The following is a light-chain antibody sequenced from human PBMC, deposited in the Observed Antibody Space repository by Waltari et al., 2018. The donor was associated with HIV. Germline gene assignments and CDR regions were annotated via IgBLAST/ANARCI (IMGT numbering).Light chain of an antibody. CDR3: QVWDSTSDHVL. CDR1: NIERKS. Sequence: SSLLTQTPSVSVAPGKTARITCGGKNIERKSVQWYQQKPGQAPLLVIYYDTDRPSGIPERFSVSNSGNTATLTISRVGDGDEADYYCQVWDSTSDHVLFGGGTRLTVL. V-gene: IGLV3-21*04. CDR2: YDT. J-gene: IGLJ2*01.